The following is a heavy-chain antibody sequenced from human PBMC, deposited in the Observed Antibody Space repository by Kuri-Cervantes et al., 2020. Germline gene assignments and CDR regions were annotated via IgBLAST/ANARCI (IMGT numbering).Heavy chain of an antibody. CDR1: GGSISSYY. J-gene: IGHJ4*02. Sequence: SETLSLTCTVSGGSISSYYWSWIRQPPGKGLEWIGYIYYSGSTKYNPSLKSRVTISVDTSKKQFSLRLSSVTAADTAVYYCARGIVVIPAAPGLFFDSWGQGTLVTVSS. V-gene: IGHV4-59*01. D-gene: IGHD2-2*01. CDR2: IYYSGST. CDR3: ARGIVVIPAAPGLFFDS.